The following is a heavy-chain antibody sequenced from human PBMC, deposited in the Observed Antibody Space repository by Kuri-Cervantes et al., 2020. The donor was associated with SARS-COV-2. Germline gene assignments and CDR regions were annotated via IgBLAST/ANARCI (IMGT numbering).Heavy chain of an antibody. CDR2: INWNGGST. D-gene: IGHD6-19*01. J-gene: IGHJ4*02. CDR3: ARDPTGVAGVGRFFDY. CDR1: GFTFDDYG. Sequence: GESLKISCAASGFTFDDYGMSWVRQAPGKGLEWVSRINWNGGSTGYADSVKGRFTISRDNAKNSLHLQMNNLRAEDTALYFCARDPTGVAGVGRFFDYWGQGALVTVSS. V-gene: IGHV3-20*04.